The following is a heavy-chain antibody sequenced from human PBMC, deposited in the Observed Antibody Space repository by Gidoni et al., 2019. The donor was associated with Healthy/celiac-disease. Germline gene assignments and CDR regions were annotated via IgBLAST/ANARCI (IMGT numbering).Heavy chain of an antibody. J-gene: IGHJ3*02. CDR3: AKSQGDAYGDYLDAFDI. CDR2: IRGSGGST. Sequence: EVQLLESGGGLVQPGGSLRLSCAASGFTFSSYAMSWVRQAPGKGLEWVSAIRGSGGSTYYADSVKGRFTISRDNSKNTLYLQMNSLRAEDTAVYYCAKSQGDAYGDYLDAFDIWGQGTMVTVSS. D-gene: IGHD4-17*01. CDR1: GFTFSSYA. V-gene: IGHV3-23*01.